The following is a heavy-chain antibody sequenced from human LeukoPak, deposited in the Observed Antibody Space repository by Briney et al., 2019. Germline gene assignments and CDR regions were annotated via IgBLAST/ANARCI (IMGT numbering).Heavy chain of an antibody. CDR2: IYGGGGS. V-gene: IGHV3-66*01. Sequence: GGSLRLSCAASGFTVSSNYMSWVRQAPGKGLEWVSVIYGGGGSYYADSVKGRFTISRDNSKNTMCLQMNTLRAEDTAVYYCASPYCSGDSCYSGYWGQGTLVTVSS. J-gene: IGHJ4*02. D-gene: IGHD2-15*01. CDR1: GFTVSSNY. CDR3: ASPYCSGDSCYSGY.